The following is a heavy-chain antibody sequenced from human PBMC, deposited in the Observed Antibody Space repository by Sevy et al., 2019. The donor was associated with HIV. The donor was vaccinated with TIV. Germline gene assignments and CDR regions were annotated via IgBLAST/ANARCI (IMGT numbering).Heavy chain of an antibody. V-gene: IGHV1-18*04. CDR2: ISAYNGNT. J-gene: IGHJ6*02. D-gene: IGHD6-19*01. CDR3: ARTEVQWLVRRYYYYGMDV. Sequence: ASVKVSCKASGYTFTSYGISWVRQAPGQGLEWMGWISAYNGNTNYAQKLQGRVTMTTDTSTSTAYMELRSLRSDDTAVYYCARTEVQWLVRRYYYYGMDVWGQGTTATVSS. CDR1: GYTFTSYG.